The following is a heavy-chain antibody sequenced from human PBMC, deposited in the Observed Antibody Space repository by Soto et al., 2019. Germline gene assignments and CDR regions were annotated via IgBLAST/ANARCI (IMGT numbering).Heavy chain of an antibody. CDR2: IIPIFGTA. CDR1: GGTFSSYA. Sequence: QVQLVQSGAEVKKPGSSVKVSCKASGGTFSSYAINWVRQAPGQGLEWMGGIIPIFGTANYAQKFQGRVTITADESTSTAYMELSSLRSEDTAVYYCASRITGPIYYDYGMDVWGQGTTVTVSS. J-gene: IGHJ6*02. D-gene: IGHD1-7*01. V-gene: IGHV1-69*12. CDR3: ASRITGPIYYDYGMDV.